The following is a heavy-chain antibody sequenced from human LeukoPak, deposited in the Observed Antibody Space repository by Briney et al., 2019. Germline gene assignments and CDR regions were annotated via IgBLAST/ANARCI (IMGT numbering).Heavy chain of an antibody. Sequence: SKTLSLTCAVYGGSFSAHYWSWIRQSPGKGLEWIGEINHSGSTQYNPSLKSRVTISVDMSKNQFSLRLTSVTAADTAVYYCARQDSSSAYMDVWGKGTTVTVSS. CDR3: ARQDSSSAYMDV. V-gene: IGHV4-34*01. D-gene: IGHD6-13*01. CDR2: INHSGST. J-gene: IGHJ6*03. CDR1: GGSFSAHY.